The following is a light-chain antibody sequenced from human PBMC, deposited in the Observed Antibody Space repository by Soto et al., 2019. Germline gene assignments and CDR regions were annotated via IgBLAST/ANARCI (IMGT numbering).Light chain of an antibody. Sequence: DIQMTQSPTSLSASVGDRVSITCRASQSISSYLNWYQQKPGKAPKLLIYAASSWQSGVPSRFSGSASGTDFTLTISGLQPDDFATYSCQQSYSAPYTFGQGTKLEIK. J-gene: IGKJ2*01. CDR3: QQSYSAPYT. CDR2: AAS. V-gene: IGKV1-39*01. CDR1: QSISSY.